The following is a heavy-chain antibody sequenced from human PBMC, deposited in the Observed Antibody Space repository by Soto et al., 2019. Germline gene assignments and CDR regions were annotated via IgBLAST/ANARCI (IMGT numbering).Heavy chain of an antibody. V-gene: IGHV4-30-4*01. CDR1: GGSISSGDYF. J-gene: IGHJ6*02. D-gene: IGHD3-3*01. CDR3: ARRGMNSDFWSGYSSYYYYAMDV. Sequence: TLSLTCTVSGGSISSGDYFWSWIRQPPGKGLEWIGFIYFSGSTYYNPSLKSRLSISIDTSKNEFSLKLTSVTAADTAVYYCARRGMNSDFWSGYSSYYYYAMDVWGQGTTVTVS. CDR2: IYFSGST.